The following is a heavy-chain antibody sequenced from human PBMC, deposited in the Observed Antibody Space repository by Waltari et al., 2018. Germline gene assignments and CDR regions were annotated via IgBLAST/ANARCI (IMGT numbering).Heavy chain of an antibody. V-gene: IGHV5-51*03. D-gene: IGHD4-4*01. Sequence: EVQLVQSGAEVQKPGESLKISCRGSGYSFNSYWIGWVRQMPGKGLEWMGIIYPGDSDTRYSPSFQGQVTISADKSISTAYLQWSSLKASDTAMYYCAKGSTVTTSVYWFDPWGQGTLVTVSS. CDR2: IYPGDSDT. CDR3: AKGSTVTTSVYWFDP. CDR1: GYSFNSYW. J-gene: IGHJ5*02.